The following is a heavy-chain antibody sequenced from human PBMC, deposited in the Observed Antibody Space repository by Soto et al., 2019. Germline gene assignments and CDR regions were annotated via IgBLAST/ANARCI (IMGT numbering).Heavy chain of an antibody. CDR2: ISAYNGNT. CDR3: ARESDFFFYCYGYHRDLHSFPTRRSSDL. Sequence: ASVKVSCKASGYTFTSYGISWVRQAPGQGLEWMGWISAYNGNTNYAQKLQGRVTMTTDTSTSTAYMELRSLRSDDTAVYYCARESDFFFYCYGYHRDLHSFPTRRSSDL. V-gene: IGHV1-18*01. J-gene: IGHJ2*01. CDR1: GYTFTSYG. D-gene: IGHD3-3*01.